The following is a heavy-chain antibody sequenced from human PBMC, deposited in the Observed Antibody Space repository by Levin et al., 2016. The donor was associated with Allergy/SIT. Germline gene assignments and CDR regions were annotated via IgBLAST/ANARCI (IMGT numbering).Heavy chain of an antibody. V-gene: IGHV3-23*01. CDR2: ISSSGGST. CDR3: AKVPANYYDSSGYYIDY. J-gene: IGHJ4*02. Sequence: VRQAPGKGLEWVSGISSSGGSTYYADSVKGRFTISRDNSKNTLYLQMNSLRAEDTAVYYCAKVPANYYDSSGYYIDYWGQGTLVTVSS. D-gene: IGHD3-22*01.